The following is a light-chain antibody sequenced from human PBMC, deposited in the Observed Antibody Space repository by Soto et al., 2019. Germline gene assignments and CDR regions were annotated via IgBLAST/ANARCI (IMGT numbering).Light chain of an antibody. CDR2: DAS. CDR3: QLYKIYSWT. J-gene: IGKJ1*01. Sequence: DIRMTQSPSTLSASVGDSVTITCRASQSISNWLAWYQQKPGKAPKLLIYDASNLESGVPSRFSGSGSGTEFALTISSLQPDDFATYYCQLYKIYSWTFGQGTKVDIK. V-gene: IGKV1-5*01. CDR1: QSISNW.